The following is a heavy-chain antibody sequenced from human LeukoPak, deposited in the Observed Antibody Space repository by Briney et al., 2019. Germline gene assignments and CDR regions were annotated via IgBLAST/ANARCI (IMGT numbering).Heavy chain of an antibody. D-gene: IGHD3-10*01. J-gene: IGHJ4*02. Sequence: ASVKVSCKAAGYTFTGYYIHWGRQGPGQGLEWLGWINPNSGGTNYAQKFQGRVTMTRDTSISTAYMELSRLRSDDTAVYYCARDLVVGWFGELQYWGQGTLVTVSS. CDR2: INPNSGGT. V-gene: IGHV1-2*02. CDR3: ARDLVVGWFGELQY. CDR1: GYTFTGYY.